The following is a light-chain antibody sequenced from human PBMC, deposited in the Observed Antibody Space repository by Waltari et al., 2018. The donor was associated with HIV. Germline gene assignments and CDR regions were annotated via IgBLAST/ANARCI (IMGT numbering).Light chain of an antibody. V-gene: IGLV4-69*01. CDR3: QTWGTLNLV. J-gene: IGLJ3*02. CDR1: SGHSSYA. Sequence: VLTQSPSASASLGASVKLTCTLSSGHSSYAIAWHQQQPEKGPRYLMKFNSDGSHSKGDGIPDRFSGSSSGAERYLTISSLQSEDEADYYCQTWGTLNLVFGGGTKLTVL. CDR2: FNSDGSH.